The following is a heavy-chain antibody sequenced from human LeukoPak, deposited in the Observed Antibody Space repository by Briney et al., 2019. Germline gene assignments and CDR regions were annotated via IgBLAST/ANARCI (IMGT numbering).Heavy chain of an antibody. D-gene: IGHD6-19*01. CDR2: ISSSGSTI. CDR1: GFTVSSNY. Sequence: PGGSLRLSCAASGFTVSSNYMSWIRQAPGKGLEWVSYISSSGSTIYYADSVKGRFTISRDNAKNSLYLQMNSLRAEDTAVYYCAREPGYSSGWVDYWGQGTLVTVSS. J-gene: IGHJ4*02. CDR3: AREPGYSSGWVDY. V-gene: IGHV3-11*01.